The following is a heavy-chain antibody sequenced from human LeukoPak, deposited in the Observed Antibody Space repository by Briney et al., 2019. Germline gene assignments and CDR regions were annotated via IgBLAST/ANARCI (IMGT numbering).Heavy chain of an antibody. CDR1: GFTFSSYW. J-gene: IGHJ4*02. CDR3: ARDLRTPSDTNIAIDY. V-gene: IGHV3-74*01. Sequence: GGSLRLSCAASGFTFSSYWMHWVRQAPGKGLVWVSGIKSDGSSASYADSVKGRFTISRDNAKNTLYLQMNSLRAEDTAVYYCARDLRTPSDTNIAIDYWGQGTLVTVSS. CDR2: IKSDGSSA. D-gene: IGHD4-23*01.